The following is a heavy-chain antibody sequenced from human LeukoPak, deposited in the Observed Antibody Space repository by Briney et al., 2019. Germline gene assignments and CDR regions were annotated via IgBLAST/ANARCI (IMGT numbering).Heavy chain of an antibody. Sequence: PGGSLRLSCAASGFTFSSYAMSWVRQAPGKGLEWVSAISGSGGSTYYADSVKGRFTISRDNSKNTLYLQMNSLKTEDTAVYYCTTDQSRYPNYDSSGYLAPNDYWGQGTLVTVSS. CDR2: ISGSGGST. CDR1: GFTFSSYA. V-gene: IGHV3-23*01. CDR3: TTDQSRYPNYDSSGYLAPNDY. D-gene: IGHD3-22*01. J-gene: IGHJ4*02.